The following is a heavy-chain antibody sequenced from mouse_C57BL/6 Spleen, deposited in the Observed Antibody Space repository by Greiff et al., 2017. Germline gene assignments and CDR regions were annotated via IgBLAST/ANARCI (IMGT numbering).Heavy chain of an antibody. CDR2: SGPGSGST. V-gene: IGHV1-77*01. Sequence: VQLQESGAELVKPGASVKISCKASGYTFTDYYINWVKQRPGQGLEWIGKSGPGSGSTYYNEKFKGKATLTADKSSSTAYMQLSSLTSEDSAVYFCAIDDYDGFDYWGQGTTLTVSS. CDR3: AIDDYDGFDY. J-gene: IGHJ2*01. D-gene: IGHD2-4*01. CDR1: GYTFTDYY.